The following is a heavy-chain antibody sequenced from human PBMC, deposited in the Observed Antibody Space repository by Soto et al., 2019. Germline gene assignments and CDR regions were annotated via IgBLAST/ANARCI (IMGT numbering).Heavy chain of an antibody. CDR2: ISWDDDK. J-gene: IGHJ6*02. V-gene: IGHV2-5*02. D-gene: IGHD1-26*01. CDR1: GFSLSTSGVG. CDR3: AHQNSGSYFYYYFGMDV. Sequence: QITLKESGPTLVKPTQTLTLTCTFSGFSLSTSGVGVGWIRQPPGKALEWLALISWDDDKRYSPSLKSRLTITKDTSKNQVVLTMTNMDPVDTATYYGAHQNSGSYFYYYFGMDVWGQGTTVTVSS.